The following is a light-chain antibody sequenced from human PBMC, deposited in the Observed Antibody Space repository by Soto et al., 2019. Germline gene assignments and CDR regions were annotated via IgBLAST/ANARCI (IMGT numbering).Light chain of an antibody. V-gene: IGKV3D-15*01. CDR1: QSVRSN. Sequence: EIPLTQSPATLSVSPGERATLSCSASQSVRSNLAWYQQKPGQAPRLVIYGASTRASGVPARFSGSGSGTEFTLTISSVQSEDFAVYYCQQYDRWWTFGQGTKVDIK. J-gene: IGKJ1*01. CDR2: GAS. CDR3: QQYDRWWT.